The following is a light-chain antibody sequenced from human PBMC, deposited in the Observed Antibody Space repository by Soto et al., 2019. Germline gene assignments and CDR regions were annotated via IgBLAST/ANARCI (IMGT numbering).Light chain of an antibody. Sequence: QAVVIQPPSASGTPGQRVNISCSGSSSNIGRHSVSWYQYLPGAPPKLLIFSNDHRPSGVPDRFSGSKSGTSASLAISGLQSEDEADYYCAGWDDSHVVFGGGTKVTVL. V-gene: IGLV1-44*01. CDR1: SSNIGRHS. CDR2: SND. J-gene: IGLJ2*01. CDR3: AGWDDSHVV.